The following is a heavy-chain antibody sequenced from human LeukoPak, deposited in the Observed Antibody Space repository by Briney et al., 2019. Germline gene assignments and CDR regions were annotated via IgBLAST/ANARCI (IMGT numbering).Heavy chain of an antibody. Sequence: ASVKVSCKASGYTFTSYAMHWVRQAPGQRLEWMGWINAGNGNTKYSQKFQGRVTITRDTSASTAYMELSSLRSEQTAVYYCAKDLAVAGTNVDWFDPWGQGTLVTVSS. D-gene: IGHD6-19*01. CDR3: AKDLAVAGTNVDWFDP. CDR2: INAGNGNT. CDR1: GYTFTSYA. V-gene: IGHV1-3*01. J-gene: IGHJ5*02.